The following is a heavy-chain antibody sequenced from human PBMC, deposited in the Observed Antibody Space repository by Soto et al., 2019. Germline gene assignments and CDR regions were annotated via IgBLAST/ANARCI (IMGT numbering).Heavy chain of an antibody. D-gene: IGHD2-2*01. J-gene: IGHJ5*02. CDR2: IYHSGST. V-gene: IGHV4-4*02. CDR3: EREQEYPAPFDT. CDR1: GGSISSSNW. Sequence: SETLSLTCAVSGGSISSSNWWSWVRQPPGKGLEWIGEIYHSGSTNYNPSLKSRVTISVDKSKNQFSLKLSSVTAAETAVYYCEREQEYPAPFDTWGQGTLVTVSS.